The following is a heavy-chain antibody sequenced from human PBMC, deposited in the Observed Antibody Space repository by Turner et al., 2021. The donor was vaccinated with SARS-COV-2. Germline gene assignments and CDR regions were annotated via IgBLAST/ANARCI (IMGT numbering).Heavy chain of an antibody. Sequence: QVQLVESGGGVVQPVRSLRLSCAASGFTFSSYAMHWVRQAPGKGLEWVAVISYDGSNKYYADSVKGRFTISRDNSKNTLYLQMNSLRAEDTAVYYCARGDGYNEFDYWGQGTLVTVSS. V-gene: IGHV3-30-3*01. J-gene: IGHJ4*02. CDR1: GFTFSSYA. D-gene: IGHD5-12*01. CDR3: ARGDGYNEFDY. CDR2: ISYDGSNK.